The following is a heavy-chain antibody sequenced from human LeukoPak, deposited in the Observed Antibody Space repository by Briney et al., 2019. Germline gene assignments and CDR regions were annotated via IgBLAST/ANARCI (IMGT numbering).Heavy chain of an antibody. V-gene: IGHV3-23*01. CDR2: ISGSGGST. Sequence: GRSLRLSCAASGFTFSSYAVSWVRQAPGKGLEWVSAISGSGGSTYYADSVKGRFTISRDNSKNTLYLQMNSLRAEDTAVYYCAKISDSSGYYLEYYFDYWGQGTLVTVSS. CDR3: AKISDSSGYYLEYYFDY. CDR1: GFTFSSYA. J-gene: IGHJ4*02. D-gene: IGHD3-22*01.